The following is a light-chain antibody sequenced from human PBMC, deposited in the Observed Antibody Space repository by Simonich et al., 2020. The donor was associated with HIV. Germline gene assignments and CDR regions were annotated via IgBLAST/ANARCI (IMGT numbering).Light chain of an antibody. CDR1: QSISSY. V-gene: IGKV1-39*01. CDR3: QQSYSTPST. Sequence: DIQMTQSPSSLSASVGDRVTISCRASQSISSYLKWYQQKPGKAPKLLIYTMSNLQTGVPSRFSGSDSGTDFTLTISSLQPEDFATYYCQQSYSTPSTFGPGTKVDIK. CDR2: TMS. J-gene: IGKJ3*01.